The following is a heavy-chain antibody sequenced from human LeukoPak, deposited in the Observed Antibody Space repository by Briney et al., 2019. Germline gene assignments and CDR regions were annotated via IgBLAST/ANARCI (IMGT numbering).Heavy chain of an antibody. CDR2: IYYSGST. CDR1: GGSISSYY. D-gene: IGHD3-16*01. J-gene: IGHJ4*02. CDR3: ARDLDYYVSAGLGY. V-gene: IGHV4-59*01. Sequence: PSETLSLTCTVSGGSISSYYWSWIRQPPGKGLEWIGYIYYSGSTNYSPSLKSRVTISVDTSKNQFSLKLSSVTAADTAVYYCARDLDYYVSAGLGYWGQGTLVTVSS.